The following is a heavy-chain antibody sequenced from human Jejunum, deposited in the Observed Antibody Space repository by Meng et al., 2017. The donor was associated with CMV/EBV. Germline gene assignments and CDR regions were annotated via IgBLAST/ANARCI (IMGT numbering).Heavy chain of an antibody. CDR2: IYGDGDK. CDR3: AKSYCSRGTCYSFYY. Sequence: QITLKESGPTLVKPTQTLTLTCTFSGFSPSTSGVGVGWIRQPPGKALEWLSLIYGDGDKRYSPSLRSRLTITKDTSKNQVVLTMTNMDPVDTATYYCAKSYCSRGTCYSFYYWGQGTLVTVSS. V-gene: IGHV2-5*02. D-gene: IGHD2-15*01. CDR1: GFSPSTSGVG. J-gene: IGHJ4*02.